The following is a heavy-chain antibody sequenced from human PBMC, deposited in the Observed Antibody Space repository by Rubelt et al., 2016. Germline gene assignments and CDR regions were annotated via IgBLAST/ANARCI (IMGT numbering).Heavy chain of an antibody. CDR1: GGSISSYY. CDR2: IYTSGST. J-gene: IGHJ6*03. V-gene: IGHV4-4*07. Sequence: QVQLQESGPGLVKPSETLSLTCTVSGGSISSYYWSWIRQPAGKGLEWIGRIYTSGSTNYNPSLKRRVTISVDTSKNQFSLKLSAVTAADTAVYYCANLIGAPPYYYYYMDVWGKGTTVTVSS. CDR3: ANLIGAPPYYYYYMDV. D-gene: IGHD3-3*01.